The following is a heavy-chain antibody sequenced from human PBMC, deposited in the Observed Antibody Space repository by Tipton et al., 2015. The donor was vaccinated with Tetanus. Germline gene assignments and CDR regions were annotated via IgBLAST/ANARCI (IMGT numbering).Heavy chain of an antibody. J-gene: IGHJ1*01. CDR2: IYYSGST. Sequence: TLSLTCTVSGGSISSSSYYWGWIRQPPGKGLEWIGNIYYSGSTYYNPSLKSRVTMSGDTSKNQFSLKLTSVTAADTAVYYCARGGSDWPLYLQHWGQCALGTV. CDR1: GGSISSSSYY. D-gene: IGHD6-19*01. CDR3: ARGGSDWPLYLQH. V-gene: IGHV4-39*07.